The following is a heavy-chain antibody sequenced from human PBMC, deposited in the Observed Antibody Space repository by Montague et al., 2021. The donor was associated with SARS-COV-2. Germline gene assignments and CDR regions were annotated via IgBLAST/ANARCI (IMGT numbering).Heavy chain of an antibody. V-gene: IGHV4-59*13. J-gene: IGHJ2*01. CDR2: IYYSGSVTT. D-gene: IGHD2-21*01. CDR1: GGSINNYY. Sequence: SETLSLTCSVSGGSINNYYWGWVRQSPGKGLEWIGYIYYSGSVTTSYNPPLKSRVSISVDTSENQFSLKLTSVTAADTAVYYCARRGGGEVFARFMYWYFDVWGRGSLVTVSS. CDR3: ARRGGGEVFARFMYWYFDV.